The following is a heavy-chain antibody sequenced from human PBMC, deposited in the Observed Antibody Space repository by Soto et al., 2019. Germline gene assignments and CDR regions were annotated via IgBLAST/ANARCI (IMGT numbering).Heavy chain of an antibody. V-gene: IGHV3-23*01. D-gene: IGHD3-3*01. CDR3: AKERSISQTFDY. Sequence: GSLRLSCAASGFTFSSYAMSWVRQAPGKGLEWVSAISGSGGSTYYADSVKGRSTISRDNSKNTLYLQMNSLRAEDTAVYYCAKERSISQTFDYWGQGTLVTVSS. CDR1: GFTFSSYA. J-gene: IGHJ4*02. CDR2: ISGSGGST.